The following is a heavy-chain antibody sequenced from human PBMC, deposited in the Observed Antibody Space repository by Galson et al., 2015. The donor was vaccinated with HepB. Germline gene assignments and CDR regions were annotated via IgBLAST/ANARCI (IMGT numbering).Heavy chain of an antibody. CDR3: ARARLPKNGITMIVVGTLGVGFGIDY. CDR1: GYAFTSYG. V-gene: IGHV1-18*01. CDR2: ISAYNGNT. Sequence: SVKVSCKASGYAFTSYGISWVRQAPGQGLEWMGWISAYNGNTNYAQKLQGRVTMTTDTSTSTAYMELRSLRSDDTAVYYCARARLPKNGITMIVVGTLGVGFGIDYWGQGTLVTVSS. J-gene: IGHJ4*02. D-gene: IGHD3-22*01.